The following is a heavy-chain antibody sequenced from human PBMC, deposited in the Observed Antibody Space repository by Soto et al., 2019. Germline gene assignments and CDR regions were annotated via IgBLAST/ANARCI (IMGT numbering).Heavy chain of an antibody. D-gene: IGHD3-3*01. J-gene: IGHJ6*04. CDR3: ARDFLLASGAYYYYGMDV. CDR2: INSDGSST. Sequence: GGSLRLSCAASGFTFSSYWMHWVRQAPGKGLVWVSRINSDGSSTSYADSVKGRFTISRDNAKNTLYLQMNSLRAEDTAVYYCARDFLLASGAYYYYGMDVWGKGTTVTGSS. CDR1: GFTFSSYW. V-gene: IGHV3-74*01.